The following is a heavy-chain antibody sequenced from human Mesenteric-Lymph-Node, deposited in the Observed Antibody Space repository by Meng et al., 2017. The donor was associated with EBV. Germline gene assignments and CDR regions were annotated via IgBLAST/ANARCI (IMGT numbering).Heavy chain of an antibody. Sequence: QVQLPQWGAGLLNPSETLSLTCAVSGVSISCTDWWNWVRQPPGKDLEWIGEIYHSGSANYNPSLKSRVTISVDKSGNQFSLKLRSVTAADTAMYYCARGSRDVEGFDYWGQGTLVTVAS. CDR3: ARGSRDVEGFDY. J-gene: IGHJ4*02. V-gene: IGHV4-4*02. CDR1: GVSISCTDW. CDR2: IYHSGSA.